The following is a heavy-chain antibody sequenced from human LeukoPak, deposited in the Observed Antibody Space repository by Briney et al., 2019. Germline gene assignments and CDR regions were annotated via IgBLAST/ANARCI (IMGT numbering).Heavy chain of an antibody. V-gene: IGHV3-66*01. CDR1: GFTFSSYW. Sequence: GGSLRLSCAASGFTFSSYWMTWVRQAPGKGLEWVSVIYSGGSTYYADSVKGRFTISRDNSKNTLYLQMNSLRAEDTAVYYCARDSGAYSSGLEAFDIWGQGTMVTVSS. CDR3: ARDSGAYSSGLEAFDI. D-gene: IGHD6-19*01. CDR2: IYSGGST. J-gene: IGHJ3*02.